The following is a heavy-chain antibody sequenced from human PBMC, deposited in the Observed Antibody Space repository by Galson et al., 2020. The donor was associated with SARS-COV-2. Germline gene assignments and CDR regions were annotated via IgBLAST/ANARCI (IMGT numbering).Heavy chain of an antibody. CDR3: ARDLESNYGMDV. J-gene: IGHJ6*02. CDR1: GFTFSSYA. CDR2: ISYDGSNK. V-gene: IGHV3-30*04. Sequence: TGGSLRLSCAASGFTFSSYAMHWVRQAPGKGLEWVAVISYDGSNKYYADSVKGRFTISRDNSKNTLYLQMNSLRAEDTAVYYCARDLESNYGMDVWGQGTTVTVSS.